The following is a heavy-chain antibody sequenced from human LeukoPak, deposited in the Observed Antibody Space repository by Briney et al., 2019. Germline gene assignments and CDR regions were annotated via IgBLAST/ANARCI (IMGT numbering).Heavy chain of an antibody. D-gene: IGHD3-22*01. J-gene: IGHJ4*02. Sequence: GGSLRPSCAASGFTFSNFAMHWVRQAPGKGLEWVAVIWYDGSNKYYADSVKGRFTISRDNSKNTLYLQMNSLRAEDTAVYYCARGYDSSGFGPFDYWGQGTLVTVSS. CDR3: ARGYDSSGFGPFDY. CDR2: IWYDGSNK. V-gene: IGHV3-33*08. CDR1: GFTFSNFA.